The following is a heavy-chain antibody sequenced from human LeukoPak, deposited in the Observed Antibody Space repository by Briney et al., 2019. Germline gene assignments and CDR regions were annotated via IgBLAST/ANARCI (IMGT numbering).Heavy chain of an antibody. Sequence: GGSLRLSCAASQFTFSDYYMVWIRQAPGKGLEWVSYISNSGSSTKYADSVRGRFTISRDNAKNSLSLQMNSVRPEDTAVFYCARADRTSWFDYWGQGTLVTVSS. CDR3: ARADRTSWFDY. J-gene: IGHJ4*02. V-gene: IGHV3-11*05. D-gene: IGHD2-2*01. CDR1: QFTFSDYY. CDR2: ISNSGSST.